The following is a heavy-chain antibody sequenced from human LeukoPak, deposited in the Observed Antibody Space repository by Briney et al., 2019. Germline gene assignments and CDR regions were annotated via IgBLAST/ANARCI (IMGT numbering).Heavy chain of an antibody. J-gene: IGHJ3*02. Sequence: GESLKISCKGSGYIFTTYWIAWVRQMPGKGLEWMGIIYPAYSDTRYTPSFQGQVTISADKSISTASLQWSSLGASDTAIYYFARYHSNSSGYYALDIWGQGTMVTVSS. D-gene: IGHD3-22*01. V-gene: IGHV5-51*01. CDR3: ARYHSNSSGYYALDI. CDR1: GYIFTTYW. CDR2: IYPAYSDT.